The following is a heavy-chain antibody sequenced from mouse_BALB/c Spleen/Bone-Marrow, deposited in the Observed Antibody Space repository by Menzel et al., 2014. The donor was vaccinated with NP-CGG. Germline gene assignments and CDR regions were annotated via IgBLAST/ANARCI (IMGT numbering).Heavy chain of an antibody. CDR3: ARSEYGNSYAMDY. CDR2: ISGYYGDA. CDR1: GYTFTDYA. V-gene: IGHV1S137*01. J-gene: IGHJ4*01. Sequence: QVQLKQSGAELVRPGVSVKISCKGSGYTFTDYAMHWVKQSHATSLEWIGVISGYYGDAIYNQKFKGKATMTVDKSSSSAYMELARLTSEDSAIYYCARSEYGNSYAMDYWGQGTSVTVSS. D-gene: IGHD2-10*02.